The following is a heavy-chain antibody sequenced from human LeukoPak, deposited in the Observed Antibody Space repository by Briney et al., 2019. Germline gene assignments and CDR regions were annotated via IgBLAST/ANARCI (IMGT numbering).Heavy chain of an antibody. J-gene: IGHJ4*02. V-gene: IGHV1-18*01. CDR2: ISAYNGNT. CDR3: ARASPYDFWSGLFDY. CDR1: GYTFTSYG. D-gene: IGHD3-3*01. Sequence: ASVKVSCKASGYTFTSYGISWVRQAPGQGLEWMGWISAYNGNTNYAQKLQGRVTMTTDTSTSTAYMELRSLRSDDTAVYYCARASPYDFWSGLFDYWGQGTLVTVSS.